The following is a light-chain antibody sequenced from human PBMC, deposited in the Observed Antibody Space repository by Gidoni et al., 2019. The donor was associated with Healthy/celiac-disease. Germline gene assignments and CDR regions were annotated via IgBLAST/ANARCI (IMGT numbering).Light chain of an antibody. CDR3: QQYYSTPLT. CDR2: WAS. Sequence: DIGRTQSPESLAVSLGERATINCKSSQSVLYSSNNKNYLAWYQQKPGQPPKLLIYWASTRESGVPDRFSGSGSVTDFTLTICSLQAEDVAVYYCQQYYSTPLTFGPGTKVDIK. J-gene: IGKJ3*01. V-gene: IGKV4-1*01. CDR1: QSVLYSSNNKNY.